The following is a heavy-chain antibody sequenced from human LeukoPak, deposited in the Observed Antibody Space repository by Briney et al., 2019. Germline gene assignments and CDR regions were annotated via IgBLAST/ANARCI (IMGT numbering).Heavy chain of an antibody. Sequence: PSETLSLTCTVSGGSISSSSYYWGWIRQPPGKGLEWIGSIYYSGSTYYNPSLKSRVTISVDTSKNQFSLKLSSVTAADTAVYYCARDNRKWFGELLVIYYYYYMDVWGKGTTVTVSS. J-gene: IGHJ6*03. D-gene: IGHD3-10*01. CDR2: IYYSGST. V-gene: IGHV4-39*07. CDR3: ARDNRKWFGELLVIYYYYYMDV. CDR1: GGSISSSSYY.